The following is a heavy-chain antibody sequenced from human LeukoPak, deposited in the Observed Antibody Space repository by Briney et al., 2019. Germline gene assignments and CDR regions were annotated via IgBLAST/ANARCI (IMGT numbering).Heavy chain of an antibody. D-gene: IGHD6-19*01. J-gene: IGHJ4*02. CDR3: ARGQSHSGWYDLGTRYFDY. CDR1: GYSFTSYW. Sequence: GESLKISCKGSGYSFTSYWIGWVRQMPGKGPEWMGIIYPGDSDTRYSPSFQGQVTISADKSISTAYLQWSSLKASDTAMYYCARGQSHSGWYDLGTRYFDYWGQGTLVTVSS. V-gene: IGHV5-51*01. CDR2: IYPGDSDT.